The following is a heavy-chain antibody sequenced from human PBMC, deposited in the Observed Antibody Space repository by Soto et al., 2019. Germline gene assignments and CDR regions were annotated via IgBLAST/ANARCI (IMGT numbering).Heavy chain of an antibody. Sequence: QVQLVQSGAEVKKPGSSVKVSCKASGGTFSSYTISWVRQAPGQGLEWMGRIIPILGIANYAQKFQGRVTITASKSTSTAYMELGSMRSEDRAVYYCARDRTAMVYRAFDIWGQGTMVAVSS. CDR3: ARDRTAMVYRAFDI. CDR2: IIPILGIA. D-gene: IGHD5-18*01. V-gene: IGHV1-69*08. CDR1: GGTFSSYT. J-gene: IGHJ3*02.